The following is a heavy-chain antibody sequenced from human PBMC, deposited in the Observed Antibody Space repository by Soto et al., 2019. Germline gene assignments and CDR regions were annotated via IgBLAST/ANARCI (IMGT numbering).Heavy chain of an antibody. Sequence: GGSLRLSCAASGFTFSSYEMNWVRQAPGKGLEWVSYISSSGSTIYYADSVKGRFTISRDNAKNSLYLQMNSLRAEDTAVYYCARDRRVTTGTGAGMDVWGQGTTVTVSS. CDR1: GFTFSSYE. J-gene: IGHJ6*02. D-gene: IGHD1-1*01. CDR3: ARDRRVTTGTGAGMDV. CDR2: ISSSGSTI. V-gene: IGHV3-48*03.